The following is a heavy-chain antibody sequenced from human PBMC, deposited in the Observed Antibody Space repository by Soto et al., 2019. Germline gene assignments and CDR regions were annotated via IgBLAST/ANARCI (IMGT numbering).Heavy chain of an antibody. CDR2: INAGNSNT. V-gene: IGHV1-3*01. Sequence: GASVKVSCKASGYTFTSYAMHWVRQAPGQRLEWMGWINAGNSNTKYSQKFQGRVTITRDTSASTAYMELSSLRSEDTAVYYCALAVVSPKYFDYWGQGTLVTVSS. CDR1: GYTFTSYA. CDR3: ALAVVSPKYFDY. J-gene: IGHJ4*02. D-gene: IGHD6-19*01.